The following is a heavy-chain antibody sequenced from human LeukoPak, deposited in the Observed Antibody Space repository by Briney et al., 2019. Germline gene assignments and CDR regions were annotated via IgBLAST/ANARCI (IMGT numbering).Heavy chain of an antibody. CDR2: INHSGST. Sequence: SETLSLTCAVYGGSFSGYYWSWIRQPPGKGLEWIGEINHSGSTYYNPSLKSRVTISVDTSKNQFSLKLSSVTAADTAVYYCARQLDYGGNDYWGQGTLVTVSS. V-gene: IGHV4-34*01. CDR1: GGSFSGYY. CDR3: ARQLDYGGNDY. J-gene: IGHJ4*02. D-gene: IGHD4-23*01.